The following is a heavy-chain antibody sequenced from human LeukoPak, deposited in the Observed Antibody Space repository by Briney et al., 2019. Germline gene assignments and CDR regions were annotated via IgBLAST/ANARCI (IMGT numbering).Heavy chain of an antibody. J-gene: IGHJ4*02. CDR3: ARSVSYYGSGRYDY. V-gene: IGHV1-2*02. Sequence: GASVKVSCKASGYTFTGYYMHWVRQAPGQGLEWMGWINPNSGGTNYAQKFQGRVTMTRDTSISTAYMELSRLRSEDMAVYYCARSVSYYGSGRYDYWGQGTLVTVSS. CDR2: INPNSGGT. CDR1: GYTFTGYY. D-gene: IGHD3-10*01.